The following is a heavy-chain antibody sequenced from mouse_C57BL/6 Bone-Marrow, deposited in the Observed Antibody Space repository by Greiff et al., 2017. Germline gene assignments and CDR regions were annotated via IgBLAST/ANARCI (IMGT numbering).Heavy chain of an antibody. CDR3: ARLHYYDAMDY. V-gene: IGHV5-17*01. Sequence: EVMLVESGGGLVKPGGSLKLSCAASGFTFSDYGMHWVRQAPEKGLEWVAYISRGSSTIYYADTVKGRFTISRDNAKNTLFLQMTNLRSEDTAMYYCARLHYYDAMDYWGQGTSVTVSS. D-gene: IGHD1-2*01. CDR2: ISRGSSTI. J-gene: IGHJ4*01. CDR1: GFTFSDYG.